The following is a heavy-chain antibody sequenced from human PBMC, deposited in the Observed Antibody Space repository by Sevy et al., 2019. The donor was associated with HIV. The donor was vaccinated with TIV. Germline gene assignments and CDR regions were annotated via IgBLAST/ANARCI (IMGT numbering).Heavy chain of an antibody. Sequence: SETLSLTCAVYGGSFSGYYWSWIRQPPGKGLEWIGEINHSGSTNYNPSLKSRVTISVDTSKNQFSLKLSSVTAADTAVYYCAGGGPQGPATRRYYGMDVWGQGTTVTVSS. CDR3: AGGGPQGPATRRYYGMDV. D-gene: IGHD2-15*01. V-gene: IGHV4-34*01. CDR2: INHSGST. J-gene: IGHJ6*02. CDR1: GGSFSGYY.